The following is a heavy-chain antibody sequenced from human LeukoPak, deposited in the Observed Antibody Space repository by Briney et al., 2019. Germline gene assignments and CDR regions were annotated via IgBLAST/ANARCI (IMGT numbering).Heavy chain of an antibody. CDR1: GFTFSSYG. CDR2: ISYDGSNK. CDR3: ARPGNTGIATRFDY. D-gene: IGHD6-13*01. V-gene: IGHV3-30*03. J-gene: IGHJ4*02. Sequence: PGGSLRLSCAASGFTFSSYGMHWVRQAPGKGLEWVAVISYDGSNKYYADSVKGRCTISRDNSKNTLYLQMNSLRAEDTAVYYCARPGNTGIATRFDYWGQGTLVTVSS.